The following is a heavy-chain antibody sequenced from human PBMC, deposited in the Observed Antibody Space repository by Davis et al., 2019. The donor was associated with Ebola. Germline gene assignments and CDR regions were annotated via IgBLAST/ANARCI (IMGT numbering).Heavy chain of an antibody. CDR2: INTNTGNP. CDR1: GYSFTGYY. Sequence: ASVKVSCKASGYSFTGYYMHWVRQAPGQGLEWMGWINTNTGNPTYAQGFTGRFVFSLDTSVSTAYLQISSLKAEDTAVYYCARERSRGYSYGLGYWGQGTLVTVSS. J-gene: IGHJ4*02. V-gene: IGHV7-4-1*02. D-gene: IGHD5-18*01. CDR3: ARERSRGYSYGLGY.